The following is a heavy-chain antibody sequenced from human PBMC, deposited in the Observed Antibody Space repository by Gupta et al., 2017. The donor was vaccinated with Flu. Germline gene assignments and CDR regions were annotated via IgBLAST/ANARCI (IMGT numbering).Heavy chain of an antibody. V-gene: IGHV1-58*01. J-gene: IGHJ3*02. Sequence: QMQLVQSGPEVKKPGTSVKVSCKTYGFTFSSSAVQWVRQTRGQRLEWIGWIVVGSGVTDFAQKFQERVMITRDMSTSTAYMELSSLRSDDTAVYYGAAARFNVAEWAFDIWGQGTMVTVS. CDR2: IVVGSGVT. D-gene: IGHD6-19*01. CDR1: GFTFSSSA. CDR3: AAARFNVAEWAFDI.